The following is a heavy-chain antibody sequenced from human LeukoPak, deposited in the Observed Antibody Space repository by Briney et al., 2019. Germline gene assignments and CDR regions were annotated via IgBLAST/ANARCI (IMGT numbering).Heavy chain of an antibody. J-gene: IGHJ3*02. CDR2: VFYTGDT. V-gene: IGHV4-39*01. CDR1: GGSISSSSYF. Sequence: SETLSLTCTVSGGSISSSSYFWGWIRQPPEKGLEWIGSVFYTGDTYYSPSLKSRVTLSVDTSKNHFSLRLTSVTAADAAVYYCARVLRDGHNDPFDNWGQGTLVTVSS. D-gene: IGHD5-24*01. CDR3: ARVLRDGHNDPFDN.